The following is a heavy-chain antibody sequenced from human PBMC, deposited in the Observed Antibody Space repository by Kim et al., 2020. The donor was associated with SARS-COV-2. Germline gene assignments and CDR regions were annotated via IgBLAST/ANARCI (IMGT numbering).Heavy chain of an antibody. J-gene: IGHJ6*02. D-gene: IGHD1-26*01. Sequence: ASVKVSCKVSGYTLTELSMHWVRQAPGKGLEWMGGFDPEDGETIYAQKFQGRVTMTEDTSTDTAYMELSSLRSEDTAVYYCATDPLLGRTYYYYGMDVWGQGTTVTFSS. CDR1: GYTLTELS. CDR2: FDPEDGET. V-gene: IGHV1-24*01. CDR3: ATDPLLGRTYYYYGMDV.